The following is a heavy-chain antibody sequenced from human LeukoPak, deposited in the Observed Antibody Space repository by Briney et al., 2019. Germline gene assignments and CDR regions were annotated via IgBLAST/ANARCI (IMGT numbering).Heavy chain of an antibody. CDR3: TTIDEVNRKLDY. V-gene: IGHV3-73*01. CDR2: IRSKANSYAT. D-gene: IGHD1-14*01. J-gene: IGHJ4*02. Sequence: GGSLRLSCAASGFTFSSYSMNWVRQASGKGLEWVGRIRSKANSYATAYAASVKGRFTISRDDSKNTAYLQMNSLKAEDTAVYYCTTIDEVNRKLDYWGQGTLVTVSS. CDR1: GFTFSSYS.